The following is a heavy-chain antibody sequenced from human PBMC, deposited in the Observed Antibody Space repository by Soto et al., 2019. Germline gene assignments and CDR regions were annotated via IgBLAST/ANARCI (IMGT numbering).Heavy chain of an antibody. CDR2: IGGSGRTT. D-gene: IGHD3-22*01. CDR3: AKSRYSDSSGDFYDY. V-gene: IGHV3-23*01. CDR1: AFTFNNYA. Sequence: EVQLLESGGGLVQPGGSLSLSCAATAFTFNNYAMSWVRQAPGKGLEWVSGIGGSGRTTYYADSVKGRFTISRDNSNNTLFLQMNSLRAEDTAVYYCAKSRYSDSSGDFYDYWGQGTLVTVSS. J-gene: IGHJ4*02.